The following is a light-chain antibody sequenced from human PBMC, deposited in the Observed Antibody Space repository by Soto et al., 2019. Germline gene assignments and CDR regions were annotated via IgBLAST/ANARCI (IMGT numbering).Light chain of an antibody. CDR3: QQRSNWLLT. V-gene: IGKV3-11*01. CDR1: QSVSSY. CDR2: DAS. Sequence: EIVLTQSPATLSLSPGERATLSCRASQSVSSYLAWYQQKPGQAPRLLIYDASNRATGIPARFSGSGSGTDFTITISSLEHEDVAVYYCQQRSNWLLTFGGGTKVEIK. J-gene: IGKJ4*01.